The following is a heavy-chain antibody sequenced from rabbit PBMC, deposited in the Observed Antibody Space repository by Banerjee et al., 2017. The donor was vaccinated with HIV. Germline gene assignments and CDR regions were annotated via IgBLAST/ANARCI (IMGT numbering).Heavy chain of an antibody. Sequence: QEPLKESGGGLVTPEGSLTLTCKASGFSFSNNYWICWVRQAPGRGLELIACIYTTSGSTWYASWVNGRFTISRSTSLNTVDLQMTSLTAADTATHFCARIGTSDWGEWTYYFDLWGQGTLVTVS. V-gene: IGHV1S43*01. CDR2: IYTTSGST. J-gene: IGHJ4*01. CDR1: GFSFSNNYW. D-gene: IGHD4-1*01. CDR3: ARIGTSDWGEWTYYFDL.